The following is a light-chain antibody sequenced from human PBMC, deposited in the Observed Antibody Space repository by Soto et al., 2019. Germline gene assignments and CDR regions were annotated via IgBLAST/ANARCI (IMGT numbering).Light chain of an antibody. J-gene: IGLJ1*01. CDR2: DVN. CDR1: SSDVGGYNY. Sequence: QSALTQPASVSGSPGQSITISCTGTSSDVGGYNYVSWYQQNPGKAPKLMIYDVNNRPSGVSYRFSGPKSGNTASLTISGLQAEDEADYYCSSYTSSSTRVFGTGTKLTVL. V-gene: IGLV2-14*01. CDR3: SSYTSSSTRV.